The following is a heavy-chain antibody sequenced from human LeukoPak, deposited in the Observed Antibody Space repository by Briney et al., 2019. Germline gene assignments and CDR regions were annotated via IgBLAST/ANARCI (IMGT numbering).Heavy chain of an antibody. CDR3: AKDPTVTGYYFDY. Sequence: GGSLRLSCAASGFTFSSYGMHWVRQAPGKGLEWVAFIRCDGSNKYYADSVKGRFTISRDNSKNTLYLQVNSLRAEDTAVYYCAKDPTVTGYYFDYWGQGTLVTVSS. D-gene: IGHD4-17*01. V-gene: IGHV3-30*02. CDR1: GFTFSSYG. CDR2: IRCDGSNK. J-gene: IGHJ4*02.